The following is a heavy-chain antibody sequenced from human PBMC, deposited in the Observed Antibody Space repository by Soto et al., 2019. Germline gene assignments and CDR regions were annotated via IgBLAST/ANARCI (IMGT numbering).Heavy chain of an antibody. CDR3: AATWVGSGQVHTNGYFYLDA. CDR2: VYYRGSA. CDR1: GGFINSSLHY. D-gene: IGHD2-8*01. J-gene: IGHJ4*02. V-gene: IGHV4-39*01. Sequence: SETLSLTCSVAGGFINSSLHYWGWVRQSPGRGLEWIGNVYYRGSAYYNPSLESRVTISLDTSTNQFSLQVTSVIAADTAVYFCAATWVGSGQVHTNGYFYLDAWGPGMVVTVSS.